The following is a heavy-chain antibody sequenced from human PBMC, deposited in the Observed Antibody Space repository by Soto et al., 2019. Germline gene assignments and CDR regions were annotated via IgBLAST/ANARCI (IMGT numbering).Heavy chain of an antibody. CDR3: ARARRAATPNWFDP. Sequence: GGSLRLSCAASGFTFSSYAMHWVRQAPGKGLEWVAVISYDGSNKYYADSVKGRFTISRDNSKNTLYLQMNSLRAEDTAVYYCARARRAATPNWFDPWGQGTLVTVSS. V-gene: IGHV3-30-3*01. J-gene: IGHJ5*02. CDR2: ISYDGSNK. CDR1: GFTFSSYA. D-gene: IGHD2-2*02.